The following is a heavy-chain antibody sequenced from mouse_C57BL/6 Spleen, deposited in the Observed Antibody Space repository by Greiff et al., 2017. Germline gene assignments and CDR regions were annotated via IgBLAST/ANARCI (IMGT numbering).Heavy chain of an antibody. D-gene: IGHD2-2*01. CDR2: IDPEDGDT. J-gene: IGHJ3*01. CDR1: GFNIKDYY. V-gene: IGHV14-1*01. Sequence: VQLQQSGAELVRPGASVKLSCTASGFNIKDYYMHWVKQRPEQGLEWIGRIDPEDGDTAYAPKFQGQATMTADTSSNTAYLQLSSLTSEDTAVYYCTTDPQPYGYDPFAYWGQGTLVTVSA. CDR3: TTDPQPYGYDPFAY.